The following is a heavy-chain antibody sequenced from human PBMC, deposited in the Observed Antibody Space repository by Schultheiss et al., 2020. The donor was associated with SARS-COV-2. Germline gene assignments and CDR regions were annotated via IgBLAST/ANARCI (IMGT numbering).Heavy chain of an antibody. CDR2: ISGSGGST. V-gene: IGHV3-23*01. J-gene: IGHJ6*02. D-gene: IGHD3-10*01. CDR1: GFTFSSYA. Sequence: GGSLRLSCAASGFTFSSYAMSWVRQAPGKGLEWVSAISGSGGSTYYADSVKGRFTISRDNSKNTLYLQMNSLRAEDTAVYYCAKCSITMVRGVRFYYGMDVWGQGTTVTVSS. CDR3: AKCSITMVRGVRFYYGMDV.